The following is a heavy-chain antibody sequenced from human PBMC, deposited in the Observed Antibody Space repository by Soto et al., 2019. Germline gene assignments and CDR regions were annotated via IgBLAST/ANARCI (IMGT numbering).Heavy chain of an antibody. CDR1: GYSLTSYW. Sequence: PVESLKISCSGSGYSLTSYWIGWGRQMPWKGLEWMGIIYLGDSDTRYSPSFQGQVTISADKSISTAYLQWSSLKASDTAMYYCARRLGYYYDSSGHPGEAFDIWGQGTMVTVSS. D-gene: IGHD3-22*01. CDR2: IYLGDSDT. V-gene: IGHV5-51*01. J-gene: IGHJ3*02. CDR3: ARRLGYYYDSSGHPGEAFDI.